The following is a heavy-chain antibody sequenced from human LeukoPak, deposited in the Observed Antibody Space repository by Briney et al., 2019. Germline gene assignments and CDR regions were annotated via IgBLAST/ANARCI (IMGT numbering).Heavy chain of an antibody. V-gene: IGHV3-64*02. J-gene: IGHJ4*02. CDR2: ISSDGDST. CDR1: GFTFNSYA. CDR3: TRADCSSSSCYTVEY. D-gene: IGHD2-2*01. Sequence: GGSLRLSCAASGFTFNSYAMQWVRQAPGKGLEFVSVISSDGDSTYYADSVKGRFIISRDNSKNTLYLQMGGLRADDMAVYYCTRADCSSSSCYTVEYWGQGTLVTVSS.